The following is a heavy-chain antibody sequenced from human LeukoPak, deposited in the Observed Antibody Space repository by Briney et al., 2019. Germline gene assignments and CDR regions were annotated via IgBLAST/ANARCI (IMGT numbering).Heavy chain of an antibody. Sequence: GGSLRLSCAASGFTFNIYSMNWVRQAPGKGLVWVSRINPDGSTTTYADSVEGRFTISRDNAKNTLYLQMSSLRAEDTAVYYCARVGVGMYHLDHWGQGTLVTVSS. V-gene: IGHV3-74*01. CDR3: ARVGVGMYHLDH. J-gene: IGHJ4*02. CDR1: GFTFNIYS. CDR2: INPDGSTT. D-gene: IGHD2-2*01.